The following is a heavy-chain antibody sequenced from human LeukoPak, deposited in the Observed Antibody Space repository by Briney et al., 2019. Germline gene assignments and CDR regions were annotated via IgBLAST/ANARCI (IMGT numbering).Heavy chain of an antibody. Sequence: PGRSLRLSCAASRFTFSTYAMTWVRQAPGKGLEWVSAISGSGGSTYYADSVKGRFTISRDNSKNTLYLQMNSLRAEDTAVYYCARGEYCGGDCSNPYSYYGMDVWGQGTTVTVSS. CDR1: RFTFSTYA. CDR2: ISGSGGST. CDR3: ARGEYCGGDCSNPYSYYGMDV. D-gene: IGHD2-21*02. V-gene: IGHV3-23*01. J-gene: IGHJ6*02.